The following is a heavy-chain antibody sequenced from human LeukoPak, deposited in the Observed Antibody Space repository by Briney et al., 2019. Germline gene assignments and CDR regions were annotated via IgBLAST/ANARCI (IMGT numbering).Heavy chain of an antibody. V-gene: IGHV3-7*01. J-gene: IGHJ4*02. D-gene: IGHD3-10*01. CDR1: GFSFNNDW. CDR2: INQDGSEK. Sequence: SGGSLRLSCATSGFSFNNDWMDWVRQAPGKGLEWVANINQDGSEKNCLDSVKGRFTISRDNSKNTLYLQMNSLRAEDTAVYYCAKDFSDRVYGFDYWGQGTLVTVSS. CDR3: AKDFSDRVYGFDY.